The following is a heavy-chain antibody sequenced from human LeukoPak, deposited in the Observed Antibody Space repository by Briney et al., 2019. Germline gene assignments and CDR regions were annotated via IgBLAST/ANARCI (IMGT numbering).Heavy chain of an antibody. V-gene: IGHV4-34*12. J-gene: IGHJ4*02. CDR2: IFDGKTI. CDR3: ASGAWAARLNS. CDR1: GESLNYYY. D-gene: IGHD4-23*01. Sequence: KTSETLSLTCAVYGESLNYYYWSWIRQSPGKGLEWIGDIFDGKTINYNPSLKSRFTISAATSSQQFSLNLKSVTAADTAVYFCASGAWAARLNSWAQGALVIVSS.